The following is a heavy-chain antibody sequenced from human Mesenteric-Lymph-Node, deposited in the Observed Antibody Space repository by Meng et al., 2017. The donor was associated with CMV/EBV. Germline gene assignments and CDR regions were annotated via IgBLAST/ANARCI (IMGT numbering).Heavy chain of an antibody. CDR2: IKPDGSEK. J-gene: IGHJ6*02. CDR1: GFTFSSYY. CDR3: ARGMGLLGSSSIYGKYYYYYGMDV. D-gene: IGHD6-6*01. V-gene: IGHV3-7*04. Sequence: LSLTCAASGFTFSSYYMSWVRQAPGKGLEWVANIKPDGSEKFYMDSVKGRFTISRDNAKNSLYLQMNSLRAEDTAVYYCARGMGLLGSSSIYGKYYYYYGMDVWGQGTTVTVSS.